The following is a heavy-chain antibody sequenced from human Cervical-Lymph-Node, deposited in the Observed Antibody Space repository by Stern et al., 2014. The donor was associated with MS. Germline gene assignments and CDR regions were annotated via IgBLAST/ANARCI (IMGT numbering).Heavy chain of an antibody. CDR2: IYPYDSDT. CDR1: GYSFTIYY. J-gene: IGHJ4*02. CDR3: ARHVQGFDY. V-gene: IGHV5-51*01. Sequence: EVQLVESGAEVKKPGGSLKISCKLSGYSFTIYYIAWVRQMPGKGLEWMGVIYPYDSDTTYRPSFQDQVTISAAKSITTAYLQWSSLRASDTSMYYCARHVQGFDYWGQGTLVPVSS.